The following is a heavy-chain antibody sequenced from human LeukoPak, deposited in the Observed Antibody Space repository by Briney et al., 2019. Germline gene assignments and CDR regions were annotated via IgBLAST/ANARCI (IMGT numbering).Heavy chain of an antibody. D-gene: IGHD5/OR15-5a*01. J-gene: IGHJ4*02. CDR2: IFHSGGT. CDR1: GGPISSDGVY. Sequence: SETLSLTCTVSGGPISSDGVYWGWVRQPPGKGLEWIGSIFHSGGTYYNPSLKSRVSVPVDTSKNQFSLRLTSVTAADTALYYCARQFLIPSTTENYFDSWGQGTLVTVSS. CDR3: ARQFLIPSTTENYFDS. V-gene: IGHV4-39*01.